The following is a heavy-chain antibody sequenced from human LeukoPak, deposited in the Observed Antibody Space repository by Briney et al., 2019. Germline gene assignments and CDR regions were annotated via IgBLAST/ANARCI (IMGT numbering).Heavy chain of an antibody. V-gene: IGHV3-21*01. CDR2: ISSSSSYI. CDR3: AREENYDSSGSPLDY. J-gene: IGHJ4*02. Sequence: KPGGSLRLSCAASGFTFSSYSMNWVRQAPGKGLEWVSSISSSSSYIYYADSVKGRFTISRDNAKNSLYLQMNSLRAEDTAVYYCAREENYDSSGSPLDYWGQGTLVTVSS. CDR1: GFTFSSYS. D-gene: IGHD3-22*01.